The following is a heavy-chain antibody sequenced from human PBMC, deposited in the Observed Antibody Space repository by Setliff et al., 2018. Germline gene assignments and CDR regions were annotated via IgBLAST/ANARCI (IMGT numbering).Heavy chain of an antibody. V-gene: IGHV4-39*07. D-gene: IGHD6-6*01. CDR3: ARDLPKYSSSSVDNYFDY. CDR1: GGSISSSSYY. CDR2: IYYSGST. Sequence: SETLSLTCTASGGSISSSSYYWGWIRQPPGKGLEWIGSIYYSGSTYYNPSLKSRVTISVDTSKNQFSLKLSSVTAADTAVYYCARDLPKYSSSSVDNYFDYWGQGTLVTVSS. J-gene: IGHJ4*02.